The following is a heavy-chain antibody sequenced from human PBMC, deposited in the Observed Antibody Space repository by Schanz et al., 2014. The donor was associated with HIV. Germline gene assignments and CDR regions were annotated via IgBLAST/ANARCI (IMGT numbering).Heavy chain of an antibody. J-gene: IGHJ4*02. V-gene: IGHV3-49*03. Sequence: VQLVESGGGVVQPGRSLRLSCTASGFTFGDYAMSWFRQAPGKGLEWVGFIRSKGYGGTPDYAASVKGRFTISRDDSRNSLYLQMNSLKTEDTAVYFCARWRSGAPSNWGQGTLVTVSS. CDR3: ARWRSGAPSN. D-gene: IGHD3-10*01. CDR1: GFTFGDYA. CDR2: IRSKGYGGTP.